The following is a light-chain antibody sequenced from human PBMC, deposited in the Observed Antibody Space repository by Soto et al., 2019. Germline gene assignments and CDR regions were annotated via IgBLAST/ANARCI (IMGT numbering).Light chain of an antibody. CDR3: LQVDVYPWT. V-gene: IGKV1-9*01. CDR2: SAS. CDR1: QGIRTY. J-gene: IGKJ1*01. Sequence: IHLTQSPSSLSASVGDRVTITCRASQGIRTYLAWYQQKPGKAPKLLIYSASTLQSGVPLRFSGSGSGTDFTLTISSLQPEDFATYYCLQVDVYPWTFGQGTKVEI.